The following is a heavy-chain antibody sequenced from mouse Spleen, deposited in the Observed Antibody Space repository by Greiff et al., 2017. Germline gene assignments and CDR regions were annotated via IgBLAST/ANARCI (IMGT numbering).Heavy chain of an antibody. CDR2: ITHSGET. V-gene: IGHV12-3*01. CDR1: GFPITSGYY. Sequence: VKLMESGPGLVKPSQSLFLTCSITGFPITSGYYWIWIRQSPGKPLEWMGYITHSGETFYNPSLQSPISITRETSKNQFFLQLNSVTTEDTAMYYCAGDRTGTGAMDSWGQGTSVTVSS. D-gene: IGHD4-1*01. J-gene: IGHJ4*01. CDR3: AGDRTGTGAMDS.